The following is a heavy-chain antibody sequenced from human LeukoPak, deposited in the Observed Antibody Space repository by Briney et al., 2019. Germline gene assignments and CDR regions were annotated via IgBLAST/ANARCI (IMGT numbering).Heavy chain of an antibody. V-gene: IGHV1-18*01. CDR3: ARDKVVAATPYDYYYSMDV. CDR2: ISAYNGNT. D-gene: IGHD2-15*01. Sequence: ASVTVSRKASGYTFTSYGISWVRPAPGQELEWMGWISAYNGNTNYAQKLQGRVTMTTDTSTSTAYMEMRSLRSDDTAVYYCARDKVVAATPYDYYYSMDVWGQGTTVTVSS. CDR1: GYTFTSYG. J-gene: IGHJ6*02.